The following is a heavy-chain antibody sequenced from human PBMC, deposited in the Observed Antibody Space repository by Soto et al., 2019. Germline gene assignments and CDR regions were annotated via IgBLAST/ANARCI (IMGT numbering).Heavy chain of an antibody. Sequence: GESLKISCAASGFTFSSYWMHWVRQAPGKGLVWVSRINSDGSSTSYADSVKGRFTISRDNAKNTLYLQMNSLRAEDTAVYYCAREGGYYDSSGYYYQPDAFDIWGQGTMVTVSS. J-gene: IGHJ3*02. D-gene: IGHD3-22*01. CDR2: INSDGSST. CDR1: GFTFSSYW. CDR3: AREGGYYDSSGYYYQPDAFDI. V-gene: IGHV3-74*01.